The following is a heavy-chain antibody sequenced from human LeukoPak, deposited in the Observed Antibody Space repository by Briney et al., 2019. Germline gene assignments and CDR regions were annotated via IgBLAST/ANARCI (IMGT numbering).Heavy chain of an antibody. D-gene: IGHD2-2*01. Sequence: SQTLSLTCTVSGGSISSGDYYWSWIRQPPGKGLEWVGYIYYSGSTYYNPSLKSRVTISVDTSKNQFSLKLSSVTAADTAVYYCARVAIVVVPAAPDIDYYYYYMDVWGKGTTVTVSS. CDR1: GGSISSGDYY. CDR3: ARVAIVVVPAAPDIDYYYYYMDV. CDR2: IYYSGST. J-gene: IGHJ6*03. V-gene: IGHV4-30-4*08.